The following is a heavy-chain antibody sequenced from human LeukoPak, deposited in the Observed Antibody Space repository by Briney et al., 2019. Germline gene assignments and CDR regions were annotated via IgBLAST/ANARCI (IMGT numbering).Heavy chain of an antibody. Sequence: GRSLRLSCAASGFTFDDYAMHWVRQAPGKGLEWVSGISWNSGSIGYADSVKGQFTISRDNAKNSLYLQMNSLRAEDMALYYCAKDLQQLVLDAFDIWGQGTMVTVSS. CDR2: ISWNSGSI. CDR1: GFTFDDYA. J-gene: IGHJ3*02. D-gene: IGHD6-13*01. CDR3: AKDLQQLVLDAFDI. V-gene: IGHV3-9*03.